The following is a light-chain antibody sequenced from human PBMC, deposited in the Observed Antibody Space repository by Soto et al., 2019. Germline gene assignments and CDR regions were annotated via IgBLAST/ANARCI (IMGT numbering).Light chain of an antibody. J-gene: IGKJ1*01. CDR2: LTS. CDR1: QAVNTR. CDR3: HQRQSWPRT. Sequence: EIVLTQSPATLSSFPGDRVTLSCRASQAVNTRLAWYQHKPGQAPRLLIYLTSNRAAGIPARFSGSGSGTDFTLTISDVEPEDFAVYYCHQRQSWPRTFEQGTKVDNK. V-gene: IGKV3-11*01.